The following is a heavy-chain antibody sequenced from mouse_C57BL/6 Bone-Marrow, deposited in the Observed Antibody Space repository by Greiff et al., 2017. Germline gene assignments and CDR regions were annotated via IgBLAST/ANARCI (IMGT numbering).Heavy chain of an antibody. J-gene: IGHJ4*01. CDR2: IYPGDGDT. Sequence: QVQLQQSGPELVKPGASVKISCKASGYAFSSSWMNWVKQRPGKGLEWIGRIYPGDGDTNYNGKFKGKATLTADKSSSTAYMQLSSLTSEDSAVYCGARRGAVVATDYYAMDYWGQGTSVTVSS. V-gene: IGHV1-82*01. D-gene: IGHD1-1*01. CDR3: ARRGAVVATDYYAMDY. CDR1: GYAFSSSW.